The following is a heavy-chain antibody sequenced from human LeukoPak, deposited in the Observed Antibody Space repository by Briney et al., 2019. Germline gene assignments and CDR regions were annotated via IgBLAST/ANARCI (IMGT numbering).Heavy chain of an antibody. CDR3: ARRAGAYSHPYDY. V-gene: IGHV3-53*01. J-gene: IGHJ4*02. CDR2: ICSDNT. Sequence: GGSLRLSCAASGFTFSSYSMNWVRQAPGKGLEWVSFICSDNTHYSDSVKGRFTISRDNSKNTLYLQMNSLRAEDTAVYYCARRAGAYSHPYDYWGQGTLVTVSS. CDR1: GFTFSSYS. D-gene: IGHD4/OR15-4a*01.